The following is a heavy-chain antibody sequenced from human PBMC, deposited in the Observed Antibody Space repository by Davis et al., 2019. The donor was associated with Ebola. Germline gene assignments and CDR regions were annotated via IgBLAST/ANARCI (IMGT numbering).Heavy chain of an antibody. CDR2: ISSDGRNT. V-gene: IGHV3-23*01. CDR3: AKRVASSGFFRGLDY. CDR1: GFTFSNYA. Sequence: PGGSLRLSCAASGFTFSNYAMSWVRQAPGKGLEWVSCISSDGRNTYYADSGKGRFPLSRDNSKNTLYLPMDSLRGGDASVYYCAKRVASSGFFRGLDYWGQGTLVTVSS. D-gene: IGHD3-22*01. J-gene: IGHJ4*02.